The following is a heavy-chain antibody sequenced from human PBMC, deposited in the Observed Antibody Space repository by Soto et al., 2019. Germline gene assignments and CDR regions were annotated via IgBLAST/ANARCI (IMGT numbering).Heavy chain of an antibody. CDR2: IWYDGSNK. D-gene: IGHD6-6*01. J-gene: IGHJ6*03. CDR3: ARDGSPPLNPPLEYSSSYYYYYYMDV. V-gene: IGHV3-33*01. CDR1: GFTFSSYG. Sequence: GGSLRLSCAASGFTFSSYGMHWVRQAPGKGLEWVAVIWYDGSNKYYADSVKGRFTISRDNSKNTLYLQMNSLRAEDTAVYYCARDGSPPLNPPLEYSSSYYYYYYMDVWGKGTTVTVSS.